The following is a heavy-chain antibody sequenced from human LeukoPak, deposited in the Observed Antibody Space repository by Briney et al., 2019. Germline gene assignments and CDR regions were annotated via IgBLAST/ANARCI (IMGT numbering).Heavy chain of an antibody. V-gene: IGHV3-53*01. CDR1: GFTVSSNY. CDR2: IYSGGST. J-gene: IGHJ4*02. Sequence: AGGSLRLSCAASGFTVSSNYMSWVRQAPGKGLEWVSVIYSGGSTYYAESVRGRFTISRDNSKNTLYLLMNSLIPEDTAVYYCAREEVKSFDNWGQGTLVTVSS. CDR3: AREEVKSFDN.